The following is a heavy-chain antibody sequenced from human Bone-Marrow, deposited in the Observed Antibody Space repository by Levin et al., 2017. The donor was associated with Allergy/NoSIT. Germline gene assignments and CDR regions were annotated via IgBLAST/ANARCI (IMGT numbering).Heavy chain of an antibody. CDR3: ARSFIAVAGLQDDAFDI. V-gene: IGHV1-2*06. CDR1: GYTFTGYY. J-gene: IGHJ3*02. CDR2: INPNSGGT. D-gene: IGHD6-19*01. Sequence: GESLKISCKASGYTFTGYYMHWVRQAPGQGLEWMGRINPNSGGTNYAQKFQGRVTMTRDTSISTAYMELSRLRSDDTAVYYCARSFIAVAGLQDDAFDIWGQGTMVTVSS.